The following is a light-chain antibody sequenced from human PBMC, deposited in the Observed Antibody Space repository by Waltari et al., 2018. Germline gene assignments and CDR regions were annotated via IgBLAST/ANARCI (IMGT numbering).Light chain of an antibody. CDR1: SGHSSNI. V-gene: IGLV4-69*01. CDR2: INSDGSH. CDR3: QTGGHGTWV. Sequence: QLVLTQSPSASASLGASVKLTCTLDSGHSSNIVAWLQQQPEEGPRYLMKINSDGSHSKGDEIPDRFSGSSSGAERYLTISSVQSEDEADYYCQTGGHGTWVFGGGTKLTV. J-gene: IGLJ3*02.